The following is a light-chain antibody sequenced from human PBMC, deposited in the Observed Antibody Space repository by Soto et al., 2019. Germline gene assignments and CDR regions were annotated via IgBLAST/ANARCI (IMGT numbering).Light chain of an antibody. CDR3: QQYNHYSSYS. CDR2: KTS. CDR1: QSINNW. J-gene: IGKJ2*03. Sequence: DIQMTQSPSTLSASVGDRVTITCRASQSINNWLAWYQQKPGKAPSLLIYKTSNLQTGVPSRFSGGGSGTEFTLTISSLQPDDSATYYCQQYNHYSSYSFGRGTKVEIK. V-gene: IGKV1-5*03.